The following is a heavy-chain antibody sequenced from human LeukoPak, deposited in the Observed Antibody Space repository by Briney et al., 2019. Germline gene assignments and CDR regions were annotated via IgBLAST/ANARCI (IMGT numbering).Heavy chain of an antibody. CDR2: INHSGST. V-gene: IGHV4-34*01. CDR3: PRAAHDLLLVYARPFDY. Sequence: SETLSLTCAVYGGSLSGYYGSWIRQPPGKGLEWIGEINHSGSTNYNPSLKSRVTISVDTSKHQFSLKLSSVTAADTAVYYCPRAAHDLLLVYARPFDYWGQGTLVTVSS. CDR1: GGSLSGYY. D-gene: IGHD2-8*01. J-gene: IGHJ4*02.